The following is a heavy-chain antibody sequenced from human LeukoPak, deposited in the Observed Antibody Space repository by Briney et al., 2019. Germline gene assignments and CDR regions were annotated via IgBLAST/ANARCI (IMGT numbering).Heavy chain of an antibody. CDR1: GFTVSRHY. CDR3: ARGCSSGDVTAADY. D-gene: IGHD2-21*02. CDR2: IYTGGST. Sequence: HTGGSLRLSCAASGFTVSRHYMSWVRQAPGKGPEWVSVIYTGGSTYYADSVKGRFTISRDNSKNTLYLQMNSLRVEDTAVYYCARGCSSGDVTAADYWGQGTLVTVSS. V-gene: IGHV3-66*02. J-gene: IGHJ4*02.